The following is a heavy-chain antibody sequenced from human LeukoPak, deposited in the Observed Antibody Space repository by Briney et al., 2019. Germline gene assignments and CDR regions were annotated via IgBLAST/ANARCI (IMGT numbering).Heavy chain of an antibody. Sequence: GGSLRLSCAASGFTFSDYYMSWIRQAPGKGLEWVSYISSSGSTIYYADSVKGRFTISRDNAKNSLYLQMNSLRAEDTAVYYCARDLNDYGDYGTSGADAFDIWGQGTMVTVSS. CDR2: ISSSGSTI. CDR1: GFTFSDYY. CDR3: ARDLNDYGDYGTSGADAFDI. J-gene: IGHJ3*02. V-gene: IGHV3-11*01. D-gene: IGHD4-17*01.